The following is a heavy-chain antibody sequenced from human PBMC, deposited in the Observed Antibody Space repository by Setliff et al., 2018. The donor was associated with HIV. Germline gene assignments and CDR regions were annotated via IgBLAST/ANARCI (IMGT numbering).Heavy chain of an antibody. CDR2: IRYDGSNK. CDR3: AKGVPEYYYYYYMDV. V-gene: IGHV3-30*02. J-gene: IGHJ6*03. D-gene: IGHD1-1*01. Sequence: HPGGSLRLSCAASGFTFSSYGMHWVRQAPGKGLEWVAFIRYDGSNKYYADSVKGRFTISRDNSKNTLYLQMNSLRAEDTAVYYCAKGVPEYYYYYYMDVWGKGTTVTVSS. CDR1: GFTFSSYG.